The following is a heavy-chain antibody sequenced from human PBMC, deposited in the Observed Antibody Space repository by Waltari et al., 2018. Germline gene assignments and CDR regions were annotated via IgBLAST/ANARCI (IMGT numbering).Heavy chain of an antibody. V-gene: IGHV4-34*02. CDR3: ASLLLDTPPGSYYYYMDV. Sequence: VHLQQWGAGLLKPSATLSFTCGVYGWTLSGFYWSWTRQPPGKGLEWIGEISHSGYTTYNPSLKSRVTMSLDTSKSQFSLTLYSMTAADTAVYYCASLLLDTPPGSYYYYMDVWGKGTTVTVSS. CDR1: GWTLSGFY. CDR2: ISHSGYT. D-gene: IGHD3-3*01. J-gene: IGHJ6*03.